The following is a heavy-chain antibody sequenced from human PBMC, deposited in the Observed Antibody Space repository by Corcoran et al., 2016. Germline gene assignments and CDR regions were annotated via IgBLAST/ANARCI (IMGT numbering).Heavy chain of an antibody. J-gene: IGHJ4*02. CDR1: GGSFSGYY. CDR3: ARGRLTMVRGVIRGFYY. CDR2: INHSGST. Sequence: QVRLQQWGAGLLKPSETLSLTCAVYGGSFSGYYWSWIRQPPGKGLEWIGEINHSGSTNYNPSLKSRVTISVDTSKNQFSLTLRSVTAVDTAGYYCARGRLTMVRGVIRGFYYCGQGTLVTVSS. V-gene: IGHV4-34*01. D-gene: IGHD3-10*01.